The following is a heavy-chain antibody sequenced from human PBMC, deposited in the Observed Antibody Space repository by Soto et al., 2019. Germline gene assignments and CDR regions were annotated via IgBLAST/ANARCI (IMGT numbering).Heavy chain of an antibody. J-gene: IGHJ4*02. Sequence: EVQLLESGGGLVQPGGSLRLSCAASGFTFSSYAMSWVRQAPGKGLEWVSAISGSGGSTYYADSVKRRFTISRDNSKNTMYLQMSRLRAEDTAVYYCAYSSTPFDYWGQGTLVTVSS. D-gene: IGHD6-13*01. CDR3: AYSSTPFDY. V-gene: IGHV3-23*01. CDR1: GFTFSSYA. CDR2: ISGSGGST.